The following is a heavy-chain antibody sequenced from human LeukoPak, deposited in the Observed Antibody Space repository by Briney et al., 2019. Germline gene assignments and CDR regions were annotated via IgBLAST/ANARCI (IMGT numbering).Heavy chain of an antibody. D-gene: IGHD6-13*01. V-gene: IGHV4-31*03. Sequence: PSQTLSLTCTVSGGSISSGGYYWSWIRQHPGKGLEWIGYMYHSGSTYYHPSLKSRVTISGDTSKNQFSLKLSSVTVADTAVYYCARVLTYSSIYYMDVWGKGTTVTVSS. CDR1: GGSISSGGYY. CDR3: ARVLTYSSIYYMDV. J-gene: IGHJ6*03. CDR2: MYHSGST.